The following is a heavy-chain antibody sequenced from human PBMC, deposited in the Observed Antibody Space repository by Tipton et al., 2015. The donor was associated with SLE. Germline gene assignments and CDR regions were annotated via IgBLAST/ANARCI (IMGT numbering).Heavy chain of an antibody. Sequence: QSGAEVKKPGASVKVSCRASGYTFTTYGISWVRQAPGRGLEWMAWINTYNTNAKYAQILQGRVTVTTDTSTSTVYMELRSLTSDDTAVYYCARGRAQPLDYWGQGTPVTVSS. V-gene: IGHV1-18*04. CDR3: ARGRAQPLDY. CDR1: GYTFTTYG. CDR2: INTYNTNA. J-gene: IGHJ4*02.